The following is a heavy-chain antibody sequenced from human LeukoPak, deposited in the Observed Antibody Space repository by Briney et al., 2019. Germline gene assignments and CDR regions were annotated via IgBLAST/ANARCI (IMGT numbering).Heavy chain of an antibody. D-gene: IGHD5-12*01. CDR3: ATVARSFDY. J-gene: IGHJ4*02. V-gene: IGHV1-2*02. Sequence: GASVKVSCKASGYTFIGYYMHWVRQAPGQGLEWMGWINPNSGGTNYAQNFQGRVTMTRDTSISTAYMELSSLRYDDTAVYYCATVARSFDYWGQGTQVTVSS. CDR2: INPNSGGT. CDR1: GYTFIGYY.